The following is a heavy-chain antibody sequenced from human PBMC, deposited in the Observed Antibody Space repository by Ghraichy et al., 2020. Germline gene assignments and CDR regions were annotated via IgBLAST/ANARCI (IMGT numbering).Heavy chain of an antibody. Sequence: SETLSLTCTVSGGSISSYSHQWGWIRQPPGKGLEWIGNINLSGSVNFNPSLKSRVAMSVGTSKRHFSLKLRSVTVADTAVYYCARFAPLAEDHWGQGALVTVSS. CDR1: GGSISSYSHQ. CDR2: INLSGSV. V-gene: IGHV4-39*02. CDR3: ARFAPLAEDH. J-gene: IGHJ4*02.